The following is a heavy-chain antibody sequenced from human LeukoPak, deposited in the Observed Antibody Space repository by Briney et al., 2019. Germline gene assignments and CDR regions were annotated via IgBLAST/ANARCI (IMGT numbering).Heavy chain of an antibody. CDR3: ARDEWGYDSSSYPFDY. V-gene: IGHV3-11*04. D-gene: IGHD3-22*01. CDR1: GFTFGDYY. CDR2: ITFSSKTI. J-gene: IGHJ4*02. Sequence: GGSLRLSCAASGFTFGDYYMSWIRQAPGKGLEWISYITFSSKTIYYADSVKGRFTISRDNAKNSLYLQMNSLRAEDTAVYYCARDEWGYDSSSYPFDYWGQGTLVTVSS.